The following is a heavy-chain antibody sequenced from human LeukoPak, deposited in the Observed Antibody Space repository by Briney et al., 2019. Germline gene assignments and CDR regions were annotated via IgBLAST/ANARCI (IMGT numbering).Heavy chain of an antibody. V-gene: IGHV4-31*03. Sequence: SSETLSLTCTVSGGSISSGGYYWSWIRQHPGKGLEWIGYIYYSGSTYYNPSLKSRVTISVDTSKNQFSLKLSSVTAADTAVYYCARDKIAAYLGWFDPWGQGTLVTVSS. CDR2: IYYSGST. J-gene: IGHJ5*02. D-gene: IGHD6-13*01. CDR1: GGSISSGGYY. CDR3: ARDKIAAYLGWFDP.